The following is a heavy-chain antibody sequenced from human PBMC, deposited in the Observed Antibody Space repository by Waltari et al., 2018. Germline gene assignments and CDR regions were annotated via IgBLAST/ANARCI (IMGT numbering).Heavy chain of an antibody. D-gene: IGHD1-1*01. V-gene: IGHV3-13*01. CDR3: VKEGVPTPGNWYFDL. Sequence: EVQLVESGGGLVQPGGSLRLSCAASGFTFSSYDMHWVRQVTGKRLDGVSAIDSAGHTSFADSVTGRFTISRENAKNSMYLQMNSLTAGDTAVYYCVKEGVPTPGNWYFDLWGRGTLVTVSS. CDR1: GFTFSSYD. CDR2: IDSAGHT. J-gene: IGHJ2*01.